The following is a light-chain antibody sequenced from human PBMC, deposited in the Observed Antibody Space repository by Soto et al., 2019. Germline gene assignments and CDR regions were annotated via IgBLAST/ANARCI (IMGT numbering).Light chain of an antibody. J-gene: IGLJ1*01. V-gene: IGLV2-11*01. CDR3: CSYAGSYTSCV. Sequence: QSALTQPRSVSGSPGQSVTISCTGTSSDVGGYKYVSWYQQHPGKAPKLMIYDVSKRPSGVPDRFSGSKSGNTASLTISGLQAEDEADYYCCSYAGSYTSCVFGTGTKLTVL. CDR2: DVS. CDR1: SSDVGGYKY.